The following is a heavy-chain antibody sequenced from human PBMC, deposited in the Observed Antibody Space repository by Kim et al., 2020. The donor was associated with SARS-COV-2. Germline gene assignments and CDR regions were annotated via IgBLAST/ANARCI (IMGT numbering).Heavy chain of an antibody. CDR3: ALITMVRGAYGPFDY. J-gene: IGHJ4*02. CDR2: FDPEDGET. CDR1: GYTLTELS. D-gene: IGHD3-10*01. Sequence: ASVKVSCKVSGYTLTELSMHWVRQAPGKGLEWMGGFDPEDGETIYAQKFQGRVTMTEDTSTDTAYMELSSLRSEDTAVYYCALITMVRGAYGPFDYWGQGTLVTVSS. V-gene: IGHV1-24*01.